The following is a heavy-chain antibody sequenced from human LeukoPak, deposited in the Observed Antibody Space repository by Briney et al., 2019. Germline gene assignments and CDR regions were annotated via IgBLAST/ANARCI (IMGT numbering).Heavy chain of an antibody. CDR2: IWYDGSNK. J-gene: IGHJ4*02. Sequence: PGRSLRLSCAASGFTFSSYGMHWVRQAPGKGLEWVAVIWYDGSNKYYADSVKGRFTISRDNSKNTLYLQMNSLRAEDTAVYYCAREDSSLSLDYRGQGTLVTVSS. CDR3: AREDSSLSLDY. D-gene: IGHD6-6*01. V-gene: IGHV3-33*01. CDR1: GFTFSSYG.